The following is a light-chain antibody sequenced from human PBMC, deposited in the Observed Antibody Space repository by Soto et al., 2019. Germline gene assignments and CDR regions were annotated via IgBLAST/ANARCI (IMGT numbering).Light chain of an antibody. CDR2: GAS. CDR1: QSVSSSY. Sequence: PVERVTLSCSASQSVSSSYLTWYQQKPGQAPRLLIYGASTRATSIPARFSGSGSGTDFTLTISSLQPEDFAVYYCQQYNYWPGTFGQGTKVDIK. J-gene: IGKJ1*01. CDR3: QQYNYWPGT. V-gene: IGKV3D-7*01.